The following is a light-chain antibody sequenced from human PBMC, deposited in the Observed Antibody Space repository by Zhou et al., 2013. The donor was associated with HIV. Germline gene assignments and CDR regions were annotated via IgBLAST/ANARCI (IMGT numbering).Light chain of an antibody. CDR2: KAS. J-gene: IGKJ3*01. Sequence: DVQMTQSPSTLSASVGDRVTITCRASQSLNTWLAWYQQKPGKAPKLLIYKASSLEGGVPSRFSGTGSGTEFTLTISSLQPDDFGTYYCQQARSFPFTFGPGTKVDVK. CDR1: QSLNTW. V-gene: IGKV1-5*03. CDR3: QQARSFPFT.